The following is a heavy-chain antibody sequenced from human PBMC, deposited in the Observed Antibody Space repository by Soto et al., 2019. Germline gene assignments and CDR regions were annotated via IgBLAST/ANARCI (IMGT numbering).Heavy chain of an antibody. D-gene: IGHD3-10*01. CDR2: IIPIFGTA. J-gene: IGHJ5*02. CDR1: GGTFSSYA. V-gene: IGHV1-69*13. CDR3: ARYSITMVRGVTNRGPHSFDP. Sequence: VKVSCKASGGTFSSYAISWVRQAPGQGLEWMGGIIPIFGTANYAQKFQDRVTITADESTSTAYMELSSLRSEDTAVYYCARYSITMVRGVTNRGPHSFDPWGQGTLVTVS.